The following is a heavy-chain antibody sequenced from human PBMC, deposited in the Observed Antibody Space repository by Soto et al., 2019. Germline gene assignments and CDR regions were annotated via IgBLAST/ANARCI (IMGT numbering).Heavy chain of an antibody. CDR2: INPNSGGT. J-gene: IGHJ6*02. CDR1: GYTFTGYY. CDR3: ARDPTNYYGSANYGMDV. Sequence: GASVKVSCKASGYTFTGYYMHWVRQAPGQGLEWMGWINPNSGGTNYAQKFQGWVTMTRDTSISTAYMELSRLRSDDTAVYYCARDPTNYYGSANYGMDVWGQGTTVTVSS. V-gene: IGHV1-2*04. D-gene: IGHD3-10*01.